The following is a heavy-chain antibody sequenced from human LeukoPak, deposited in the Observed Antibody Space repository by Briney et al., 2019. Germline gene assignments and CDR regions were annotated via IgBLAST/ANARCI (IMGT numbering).Heavy chain of an antibody. D-gene: IGHD3-22*01. CDR2: IRYDGSNK. V-gene: IGHV3-30*02. CDR1: GFTFSSYG. J-gene: IGHJ5*02. Sequence: PGGSLRLSCAASGFTFSSYGMHWVRQAPGKGLEWVAFIRYDGSNKYYADSVKGRFTISRDNSKNTLYLQMNSLRAEDTAVYYCAKGAAYYDSSGYPAPWGQGTLVTVSS. CDR3: AKGAAYYDSSGYPAP.